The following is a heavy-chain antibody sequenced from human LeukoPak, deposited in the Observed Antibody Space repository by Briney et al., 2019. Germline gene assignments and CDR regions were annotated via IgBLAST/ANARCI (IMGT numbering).Heavy chain of an antibody. Sequence: GASVKVSCKASRGTFSSYAISWVRQAPGQGLEWMGRIIPILGITNYTQKFQGRVTITADKSTSTAYMELSSLRSEDTAVYYCVSAFDAGGLSSSGSSWGQGTLVTVSS. D-gene: IGHD6-6*01. CDR3: VSAFDAGGLSSSGSS. CDR2: IIPILGIT. CDR1: RGTFSSYA. V-gene: IGHV1-69*04. J-gene: IGHJ4*02.